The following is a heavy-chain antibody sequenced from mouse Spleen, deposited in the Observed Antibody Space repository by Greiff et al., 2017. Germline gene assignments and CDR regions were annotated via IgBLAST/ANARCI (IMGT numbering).Heavy chain of an antibody. CDR2: ISGGGGNT. J-gene: IGHJ2*01. Sequence: EVKLVESGGGLVKPGGSLKLSCAASGFTFSSYTMSWVRQTPEKRLEWVATISGGGGNTYYPDSVKGRFTISRDNAKNTLYLQMSSLGSEDTALYYCARETGDYFDYWGQGTTLTVSS. CDR3: ARETGDYFDY. CDR1: GFTFSSYT. D-gene: IGHD4-1*01. V-gene: IGHV5-9*01.